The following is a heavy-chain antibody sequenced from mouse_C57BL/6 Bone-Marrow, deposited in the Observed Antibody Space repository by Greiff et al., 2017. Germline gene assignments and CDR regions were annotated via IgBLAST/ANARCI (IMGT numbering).Heavy chain of an antibody. CDR1: GYTFTSYW. Sequence: VQLQQPGAELVMPGASVKLSCKASGYTFTSYWMHWVKQRPGQGLEWIGEIDPSDSYTNYNQKFKGKSTLTVDTSSSTAYMQLSSLTSEDSAVYYCAREGGGSSLFAYWGQGTLVTVSA. D-gene: IGHD1-1*01. CDR2: IDPSDSYT. J-gene: IGHJ3*01. CDR3: AREGGGSSLFAY. V-gene: IGHV1-69*01.